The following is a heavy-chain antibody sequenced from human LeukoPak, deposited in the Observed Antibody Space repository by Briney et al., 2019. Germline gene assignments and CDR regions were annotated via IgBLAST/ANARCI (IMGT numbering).Heavy chain of an antibody. Sequence: GGSLRLSCAASGFTFSSYGIHWVRQAPGKGLEWVALTSYDGTDTYYADSVKGRFTISRDNSKNTLYLQMNSLRAEDTAVYYCARANDYSNSLPYYYYYYGMDVWGQGTTVTVSS. CDR2: TSYDGTDT. J-gene: IGHJ6*02. V-gene: IGHV3-30*03. D-gene: IGHD4-11*01. CDR1: GFTFSSYG. CDR3: ARANDYSNSLPYYYYYYGMDV.